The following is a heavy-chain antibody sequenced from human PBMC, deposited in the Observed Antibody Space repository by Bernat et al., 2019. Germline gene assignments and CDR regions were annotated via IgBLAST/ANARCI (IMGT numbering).Heavy chain of an antibody. V-gene: IGHV3-48*03. D-gene: IGHD1-26*01. CDR3: AREVGGRNWLDP. CDR1: GFIFSTYE. Sequence: EVQLVESGGGLVQPGGSLRLSCAASGFIFSTYEMNWVRQAPGKGLEWLSYISDSATTIYYADSVKGRFTVSRDNAEKSLFLHMNSLRAEDTDIYYCAREVGGRNWLDPWGQGTLVTVSS. CDR2: ISDSATTI. J-gene: IGHJ5*02.